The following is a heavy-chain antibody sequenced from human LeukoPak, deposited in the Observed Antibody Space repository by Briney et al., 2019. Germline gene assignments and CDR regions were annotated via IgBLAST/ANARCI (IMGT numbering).Heavy chain of an antibody. CDR1: GFTFSSYV. Sequence: GGSLRLSCAASGFTFSSYVMSWVRQAPGKGLEWVSAISGSGGSTYYADSVKGRFTISRDNSKNTLYLQMNSLRAEDTAVHYCAKDPYYYDSSGYYNYWGQGTLVTVSS. D-gene: IGHD3-22*01. CDR3: AKDPYYYDSSGYYNY. V-gene: IGHV3-23*01. J-gene: IGHJ4*02. CDR2: ISGSGGST.